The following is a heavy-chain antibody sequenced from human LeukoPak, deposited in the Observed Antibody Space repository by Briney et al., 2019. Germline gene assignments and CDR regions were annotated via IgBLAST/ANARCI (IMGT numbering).Heavy chain of an antibody. Sequence: GGSLRLSCAASEFTFSSYSMNWVRQAPGKGLEWVSYISSSSSTIYYADSVKGRFTIFRDNAKNSLYLQMNSLRAEDTAVYYCARVYATYSGYKDYWGQGTLVTVSS. D-gene: IGHD5-12*01. CDR3: ARVYATYSGYKDY. CDR2: ISSSSSTI. V-gene: IGHV3-48*01. CDR1: EFTFSSYS. J-gene: IGHJ4*02.